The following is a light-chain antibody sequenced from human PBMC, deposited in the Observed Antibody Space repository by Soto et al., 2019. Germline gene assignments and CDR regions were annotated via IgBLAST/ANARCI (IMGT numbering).Light chain of an antibody. CDR1: QSVSSSY. Sequence: EIVLTQSPGSLSFSPGERATLSCRASQSVSSSYLAWYQQKPGQAPRLLIHGASSRATGIPDRFSRSVSGKDFTLTISRLEPEPYAGYYYQQYGRAPLTFGHGTKVDI. V-gene: IGKV3-20*01. CDR2: GAS. J-gene: IGKJ1*01. CDR3: QQYGRAPLT.